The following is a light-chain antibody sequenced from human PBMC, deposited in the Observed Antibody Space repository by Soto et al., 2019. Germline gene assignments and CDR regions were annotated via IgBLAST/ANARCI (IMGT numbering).Light chain of an antibody. J-gene: IGKJ4*01. CDR2: GAS. CDR1: QSVASSY. CDR3: QQYGRSPLT. Sequence: IVLTQSPGTLSLSPGERATLSCRASQSVASSYLAWYQQKPGQAPRLVIDGASSRATGIPDRFSGSGSGTDFTLTISRLEPEDFAVYYCQQYGRSPLTFGGGTKVDIK. V-gene: IGKV3-20*01.